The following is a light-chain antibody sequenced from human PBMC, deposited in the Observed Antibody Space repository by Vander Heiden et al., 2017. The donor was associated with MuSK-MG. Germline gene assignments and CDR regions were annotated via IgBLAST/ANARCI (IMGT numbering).Light chain of an antibody. CDR1: ERVRITY. CDR3: QRFGRSRLT. CDR2: GAY. Sequence: VSIQSPGILSWSPWESGTLSCRASERVRITYLAWYKQKPGQSPRLLQAGAYSRATGNPDRFSGSGSGTDFNLTIRGLEPEDFAVYYCQRFGRSRLTCGGGTKLERK. V-gene: IGKV3-20*01. J-gene: IGKJ4*01.